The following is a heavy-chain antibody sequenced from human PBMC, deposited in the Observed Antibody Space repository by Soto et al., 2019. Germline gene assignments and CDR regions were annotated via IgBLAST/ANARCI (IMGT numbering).Heavy chain of an antibody. J-gene: IGHJ6*03. Sequence: SETLSLTCTVSGGSISSGGYYWSWIRQHPGKGLEWIGYIYYSGSTYYNPSLKSRVTISVDTSKNQFSLKLSSVTAADTAVYYCVSWSGYYTHYYMDVWGKGTTVTVSS. V-gene: IGHV4-31*03. CDR3: VSWSGYYTHYYMDV. CDR1: GGSISSGGYY. D-gene: IGHD3-3*01. CDR2: IYYSGST.